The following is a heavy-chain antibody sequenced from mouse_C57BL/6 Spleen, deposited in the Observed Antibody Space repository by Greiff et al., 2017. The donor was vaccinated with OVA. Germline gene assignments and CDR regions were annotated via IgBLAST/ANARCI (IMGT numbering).Heavy chain of an antibody. D-gene: IGHD2-4*01. V-gene: IGHV5-17*01. Sequence: EVMLVESGGGLVKPGGSLKLSCAASGFTFSDYGMHWVRQAPEKGLEWVAYISSGSSTIYYADTVKGRFTISRDNAKNTLFLQMTSLRSEDTAMYYCAGDYDWYFDVWGTGTTVTVSA. CDR3: AGDYDWYFDV. CDR1: GFTFSDYG. CDR2: ISSGSSTI. J-gene: IGHJ1*03.